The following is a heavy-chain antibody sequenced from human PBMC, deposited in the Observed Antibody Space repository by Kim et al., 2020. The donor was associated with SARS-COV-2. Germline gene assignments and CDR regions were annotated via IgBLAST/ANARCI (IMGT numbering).Heavy chain of an antibody. CDR1: GFTFSTYA. Sequence: GGSLRLSCAASGFTFSTYAMHWVRQAPGKGLEWVAVTSYDGSKKYYADSVKGRFTISRDNSKNTLYLQMNSLRAEDTAVYYCARSDKDPNYDIFCYWGQGTQVTVSS. CDR2: TSYDGSKK. J-gene: IGHJ4*02. CDR3: ARSDKDPNYDIFCY. D-gene: IGHD3-9*01. V-gene: IGHV3-30*04.